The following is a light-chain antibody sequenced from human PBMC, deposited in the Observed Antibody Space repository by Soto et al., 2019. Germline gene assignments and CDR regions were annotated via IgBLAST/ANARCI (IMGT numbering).Light chain of an antibody. CDR1: TGAVTSDHY. Sequence: QAVVTQEPSLTVSPGGTVTLTCTSCTGAVTSDHYPNWFQQKPGQAPRSLIYSISNRHSWTPARFSGSLLGAKAALTLSGVQPEDEAEYYCLLYYGGVYVFGTGTKLTVL. CDR2: SIS. J-gene: IGLJ1*01. V-gene: IGLV7-43*01. CDR3: LLYYGGVYV.